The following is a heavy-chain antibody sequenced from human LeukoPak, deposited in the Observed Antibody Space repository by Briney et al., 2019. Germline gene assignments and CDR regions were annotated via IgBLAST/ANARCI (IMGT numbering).Heavy chain of an antibody. CDR3: ARLSAYYYGSYFYYYMDV. V-gene: IGHV3-7*01. J-gene: IGHJ6*03. CDR1: GFSFSSYW. Sequence: GGSLRLSCEASGFSFSSYWMSWVRQAPGKGPEWVANIKQDESEKYSVDSVKGRFTISRDNAKNSLYLQMKNLRAEDTALYYCARLSAYYYGSYFYYYMDVWGKGATVTVSS. CDR2: IKQDESEK. D-gene: IGHD3-10*01.